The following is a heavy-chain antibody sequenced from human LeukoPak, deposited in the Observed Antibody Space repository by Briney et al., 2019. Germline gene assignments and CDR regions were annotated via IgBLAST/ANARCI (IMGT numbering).Heavy chain of an antibody. Sequence: GASVTVSCKVSGYTLTELSMHWVRQAPGKGLEWMGGFDPEDGETIYAQKFQGRVTMTEDTSTDTAYMELSSLRSEDTAVYYCATGSIYYGSGSYPPDYWGQGTLVTVSS. CDR1: GYTLTELS. CDR3: ATGSIYYGSGSYPPDY. CDR2: FDPEDGET. V-gene: IGHV1-24*01. D-gene: IGHD3-10*01. J-gene: IGHJ4*02.